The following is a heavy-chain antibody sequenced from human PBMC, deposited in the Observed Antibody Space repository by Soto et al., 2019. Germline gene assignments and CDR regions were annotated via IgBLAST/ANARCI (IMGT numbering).Heavy chain of an antibody. J-gene: IGHJ5*02. Sequence: ASVKVSCKASGYTFTDYFIHWVRQAPGQGFEWMGWINPKSRGTNYAHKFQGRVTMTRDTSNSTAYMELRGLRSDDTAVYYCARVTLKAENWFDPWGQGTLVTVSS. CDR1: GYTFTDYF. V-gene: IGHV1-2*07. CDR3: ARVTLKAENWFDP. CDR2: INPKSRGT.